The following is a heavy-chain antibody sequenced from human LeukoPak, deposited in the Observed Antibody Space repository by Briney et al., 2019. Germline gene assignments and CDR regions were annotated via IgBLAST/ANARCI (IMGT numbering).Heavy chain of an antibody. J-gene: IGHJ5*02. D-gene: IGHD3-9*01. CDR1: GFTFSSYW. V-gene: IGHV3-7*03. Sequence: GGSLRLSCEASGFTFSSYWMSWVRQTPGKGLEWVANIKTDGSEKYYVDSVKGRFTISRDNAKNSLYLQMNSLRAEDTAVYYCARDYTGYFPWGRGTLVIVSS. CDR3: ARDYTGYFP. CDR2: IKTDGSEK.